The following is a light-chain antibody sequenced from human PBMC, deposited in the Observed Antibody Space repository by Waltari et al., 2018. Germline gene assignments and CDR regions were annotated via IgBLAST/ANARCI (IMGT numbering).Light chain of an antibody. Sequence: QSVLTQPPSASGSPGQRVSISCSGSGSNIGGNYVYWYQQFPGSAPKVLLYKTNQRPSGVPDRFSGSNAGTSGSLSNSGLRSEDEAEYYCASWYDDVSGVDFGGGTKLTVL. CDR1: GSNIGGNY. J-gene: IGLJ2*01. CDR2: KTN. V-gene: IGLV1-47*01. CDR3: ASWYDDVSGVD.